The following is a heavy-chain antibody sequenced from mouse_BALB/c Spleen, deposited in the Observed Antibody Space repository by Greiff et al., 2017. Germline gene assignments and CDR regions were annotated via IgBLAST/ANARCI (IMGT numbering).Heavy chain of an antibody. V-gene: IGHV2-4-1*01. CDR1: GFSLTSYG. CDR2: IWSGGST. CDR3: ARNWGLRNYFDY. D-gene: IGHD2-4*01. Sequence: VQLQESGPGLVQPSQSLSITCTVSGFSLTSYGVHWVRQSPGKGLEWLGVIWSGGSTDYNAAFISRLSISKDNSKSQVFFKMNSLQADDTAIYYYARNWGLRNYFDYWGQGTTLTVSS. J-gene: IGHJ2*01.